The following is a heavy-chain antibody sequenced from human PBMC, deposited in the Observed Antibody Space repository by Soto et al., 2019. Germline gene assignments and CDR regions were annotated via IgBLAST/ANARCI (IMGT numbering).Heavy chain of an antibody. Sequence: EVQLLESGGGLVQPGESLRLYCAASGSTFSSYAMNWVRQAPGKGLEWVSSISGSGGITYYADSVMGRFTISRDNSKNTLYLQMHTLRSEDTAIYYCAKAVATTFGWFDPWGQGTLVTVSS. CDR3: AKAVATTFGWFDP. D-gene: IGHD2-15*01. CDR1: GSTFSSYA. CDR2: ISGSGGIT. J-gene: IGHJ5*02. V-gene: IGHV3-23*01.